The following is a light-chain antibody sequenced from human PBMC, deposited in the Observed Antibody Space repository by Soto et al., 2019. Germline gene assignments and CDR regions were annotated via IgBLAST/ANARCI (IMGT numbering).Light chain of an antibody. CDR1: QIVNNRY. V-gene: IGKV3D-20*02. J-gene: IGKJ4*01. Sequence: EFVVTQSPGTLSLSPGERATLSCRTSQIVNNRYLAWYQQKPGQAPRLLMYDAASRPGGIPDRFSGSGFGTEFTLTISRLEPEDFAVYYCQHRSNWPLTFGGGTKVDIK. CDR3: QHRSNWPLT. CDR2: DAA.